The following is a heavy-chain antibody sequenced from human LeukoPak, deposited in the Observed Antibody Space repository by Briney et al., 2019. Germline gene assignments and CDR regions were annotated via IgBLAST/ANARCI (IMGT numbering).Heavy chain of an antibody. V-gene: IGHV4-4*02. CDR2: IYHSGST. CDR3: TRVVGDYVWENYFDY. CDR1: GGSISSSNW. Sequence: SETLSLTCAVSGGSISSSNWWSWVRQPPGKGLEWIGEIYHSGSTNYNPSLKSRVTISVDKSKNQFSLKLSSVTAEDTAVYYCTRVVGDYVWENYFDYWGQGTLVTVSS. D-gene: IGHD3-16*01. J-gene: IGHJ4*02.